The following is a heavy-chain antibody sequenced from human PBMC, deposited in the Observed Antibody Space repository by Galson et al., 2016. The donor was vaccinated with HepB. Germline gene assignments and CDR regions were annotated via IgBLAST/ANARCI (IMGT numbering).Heavy chain of an antibody. V-gene: IGHV3-7*01. CDR2: IKQDGSEK. CDR3: ASAPAATESDY. D-gene: IGHD6-25*01. J-gene: IGHJ4*02. CDR1: GFTFSSYW. Sequence: SLRLSCAASGFTFSSYWMTWVRQAPGKGLEWVANIKQDGSEKNYVDSVKVRFTISRDNAKNLVYLQMNSLRAEDTAMYYCASAPAATESDYWGQGTLATVSP.